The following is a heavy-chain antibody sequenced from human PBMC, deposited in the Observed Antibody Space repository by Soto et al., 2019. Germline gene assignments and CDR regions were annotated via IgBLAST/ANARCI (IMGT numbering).Heavy chain of an antibody. J-gene: IGHJ5*02. CDR3: AGQTFTIAAASYGRSNWFDP. Sequence: SETLSLTCSASGGSITSSSHFWGWVRQPPGKGLEWIGTIYFTGNTYYTPSLKSRLTMSIDTSKNEFSLRLNSVTAADTAVYYCAGQTFTIAAASYGRSNWFDPWGQGTLVTVS. D-gene: IGHD6-25*01. V-gene: IGHV4-39*01. CDR2: IYFTGNT. CDR1: GGSITSSSHF.